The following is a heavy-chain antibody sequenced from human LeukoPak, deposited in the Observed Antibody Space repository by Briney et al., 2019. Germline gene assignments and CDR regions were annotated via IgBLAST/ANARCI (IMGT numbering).Heavy chain of an antibody. CDR1: GFTFSSYW. CDR2: IKQDGSEK. Sequence: GGSLRLPCAASGFTFSSYWMSWVRQAPGKGLEWVANIKQDGSEKYYVDSVKGRFTISRDNAKNSLYLQMNSLRAEDTAVYYCARDQAWFGDGAYYYYYGMDVWGKGTTVTVSS. CDR3: ARDQAWFGDGAYYYYYGMDV. V-gene: IGHV3-7*03. J-gene: IGHJ6*04. D-gene: IGHD3-10*01.